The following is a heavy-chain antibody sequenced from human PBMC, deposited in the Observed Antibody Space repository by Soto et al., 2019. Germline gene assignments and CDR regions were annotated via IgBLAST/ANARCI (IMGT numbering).Heavy chain of an antibody. CDR3: ARAPPGDLYGMDV. Sequence: PGWSLRLSCVASGFNFGDFYMSWVRQAPEKGLEWVSSISGNSAYIKYTDSVKGRFTISRANAKSALYLQMNSLRAEDTAVYFCARAPPGDLYGMDVWGQGTTVTVSS. CDR1: GFNFGDFY. J-gene: IGHJ6*02. V-gene: IGHV3-21*01. CDR2: ISGNSAYI. D-gene: IGHD2-21*02.